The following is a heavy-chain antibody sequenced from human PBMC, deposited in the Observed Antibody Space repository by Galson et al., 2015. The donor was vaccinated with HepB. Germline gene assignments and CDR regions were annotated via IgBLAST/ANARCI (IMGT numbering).Heavy chain of an antibody. J-gene: IGHJ4*02. CDR3: AVVVFGYLDY. D-gene: IGHD3-22*01. CDR2: INPLGGST. V-gene: IGHV1-46*03. Sequence: WVRQAPGQGLEWIGLINPLGGSTVYADQFQDRVTMTSDTSTDTAYLELNRLRLDDTAIYYCAVVVFGYLDYWGQGTLVTVSS.